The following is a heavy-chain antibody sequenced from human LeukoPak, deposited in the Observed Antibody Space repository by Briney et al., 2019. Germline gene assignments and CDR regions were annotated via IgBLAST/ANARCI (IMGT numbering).Heavy chain of an antibody. CDR2: IHTSGTT. J-gene: IGHJ4*02. D-gene: IGHD2-8*02. Sequence: SETLSLTCTVSDGSISSYHWSWIRQPAGKGLEWIGRIHTSGTTNYNPPLKSRVTMSVDASKNQFSLKVSSVTAADTAVYYCARGRDTVGYGIFDYWGQGTLLTVSS. V-gene: IGHV4-4*07. CDR1: DGSISSYH. CDR3: ARGRDTVGYGIFDY.